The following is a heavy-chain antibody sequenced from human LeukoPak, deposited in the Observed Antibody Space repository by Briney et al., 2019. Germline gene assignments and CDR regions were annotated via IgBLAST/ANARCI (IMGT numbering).Heavy chain of an antibody. Sequence: PGGSLRLSCAASGFTFSSYWMSWVRQAPGKGLEWVANIKQDGREKYYVDSVKGRFTISRDNAKNSLYLQMNSLRAGDTAVYYCASLYSSGWYYFDYWGQGTLVTVSS. CDR3: ASLYSSGWYYFDY. CDR2: IKQDGREK. V-gene: IGHV3-7*01. D-gene: IGHD6-19*01. J-gene: IGHJ4*02. CDR1: GFTFSSYW.